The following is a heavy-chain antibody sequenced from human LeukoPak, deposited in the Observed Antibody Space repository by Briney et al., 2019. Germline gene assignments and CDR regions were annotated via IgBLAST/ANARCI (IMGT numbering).Heavy chain of an antibody. D-gene: IGHD3-22*01. J-gene: IGHJ4*02. V-gene: IGHV3-74*01. CDR3: ARDYYYDSRQFDY. CDR2: INSDGSST. Sequence: PGGALRLSCAASGFTFSSYWMHWVRQAPGKGLVWVSRINSDGSSTSYADSVKGRFSISRDNAKNTLYLQTNSLRAEDTAVYYCARDYYYDSRQFDYWGQGTLVTVSS. CDR1: GFTFSSYW.